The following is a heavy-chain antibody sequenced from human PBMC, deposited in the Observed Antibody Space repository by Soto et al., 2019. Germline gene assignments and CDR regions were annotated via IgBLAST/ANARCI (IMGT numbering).Heavy chain of an antibody. V-gene: IGHV4-59*01. Sequence: SETLSLTCTVSGGSISSYYWSWIRQPPGKGLEWIGYIYCSGSTNYNPSLKSRVTISVDTSKNQFSLKLSSVTAADTAVYYCARDRSGYAGGYYYYGMDVWGQGTTVTVSS. J-gene: IGHJ6*02. CDR1: GGSISSYY. D-gene: IGHD5-12*01. CDR3: ARDRSGYAGGYYYYGMDV. CDR2: IYCSGST.